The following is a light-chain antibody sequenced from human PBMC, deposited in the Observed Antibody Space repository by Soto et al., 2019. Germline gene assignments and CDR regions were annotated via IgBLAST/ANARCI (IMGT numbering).Light chain of an antibody. CDR2: EVS. CDR1: SSDVGGYNY. CDR3: SSYSIISTRV. V-gene: IGLV2-14*01. Sequence: QSVLTQPASVSGSPGQSITISCTGTSSDVGGYNYVSWYQQYPGKAPKLMIYEVSNRPSGVSNRFSGSKSDNTASLIISGLQAEDEADYYCSSYSIISTRVFGTGTKVTVL. J-gene: IGLJ1*01.